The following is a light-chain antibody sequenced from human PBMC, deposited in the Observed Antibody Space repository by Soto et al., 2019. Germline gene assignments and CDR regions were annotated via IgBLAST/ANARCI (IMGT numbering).Light chain of an antibody. CDR1: SRDIGLYNL. CDR3: CTYVGSSILM. Sequence: QSAPTQPASVSGSPGQSITISCTGTSRDIGLYNLVSWYQQLPGKAPKLIMYEVNERPSGISDRFSGSKSGNTASLTISGLQDEDEADYYCCTYVGSSILMFGGGTKLTVL. J-gene: IGLJ3*02. V-gene: IGLV2-23*02. CDR2: EVN.